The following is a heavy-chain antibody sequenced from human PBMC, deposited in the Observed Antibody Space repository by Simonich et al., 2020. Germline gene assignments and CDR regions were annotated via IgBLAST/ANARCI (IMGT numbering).Heavy chain of an antibody. V-gene: IGHV4-34*01. J-gene: IGHJ5*02. CDR3: ARCGLVNYDILTGYHNWFDP. CDR2: SNHSGST. CDR1: GGSFSGYY. Sequence: QVQLQQWGAGLLKPSETLSLTCAVYGGSFSGYYWSWNRQPPGKGLEWIGESNHSGSTNNNPSRKGLVTISVDTSKNQFSRKLSSGTAADTAVYYCARCGLVNYDILTGYHNWFDPWGQGTLVTVSS. D-gene: IGHD3-9*01.